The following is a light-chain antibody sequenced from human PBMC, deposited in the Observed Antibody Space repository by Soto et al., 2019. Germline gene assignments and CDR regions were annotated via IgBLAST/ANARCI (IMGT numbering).Light chain of an antibody. J-gene: IGKJ2*01. CDR1: QSVSSY. V-gene: IGKV3-11*01. Sequence: EIQLTQSPATLSLSPGERATLSCRASQSVSSYLAWYQQKPGQAPRLLIYDASNMPTGIPARFSGSGSGTAFTLPISSLEPEDFAVSYCQQRSNWPPYTFGQGTKLEIK. CDR3: QQRSNWPPYT. CDR2: DAS.